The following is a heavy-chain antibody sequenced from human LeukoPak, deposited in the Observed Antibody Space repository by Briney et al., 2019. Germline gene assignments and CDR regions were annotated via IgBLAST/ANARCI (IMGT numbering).Heavy chain of an antibody. Sequence: GGSLRLSCAASGFTFSSYAMSWVRQAPGKGLEWVSAISGSGGSTYYADSVKGRFTISRDNSKNTLYLQMNSLRAEDTAVHYCAKDLGLLWFGELLSVAFDIWGQGTMVTVSS. J-gene: IGHJ3*02. V-gene: IGHV3-23*01. CDR3: AKDLGLLWFGELLSVAFDI. CDR1: GFTFSSYA. CDR2: ISGSGGST. D-gene: IGHD3-10*01.